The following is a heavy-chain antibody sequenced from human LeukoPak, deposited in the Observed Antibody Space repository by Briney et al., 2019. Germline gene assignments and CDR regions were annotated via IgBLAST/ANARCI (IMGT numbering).Heavy chain of an antibody. V-gene: IGHV4-39*07. Sequence: SETLSLTCTVSGGSISSSSYYWGWIRQPPGKGLEWIGSIYYSGSTYYNPSLKSRVTISVDTSKNQFSLKLSSVTAADTAVYYCARDSKQEWELLGYNWFDPWGQETLVTVSS. CDR3: ARDSKQEWELLGYNWFDP. J-gene: IGHJ5*02. CDR1: GGSISSSSYY. D-gene: IGHD1-26*01. CDR2: IYYSGST.